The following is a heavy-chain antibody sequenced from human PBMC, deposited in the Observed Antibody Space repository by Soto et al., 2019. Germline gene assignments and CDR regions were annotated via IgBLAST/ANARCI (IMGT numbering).Heavy chain of an antibody. Sequence: ASVKVSCKASGYTFTSYAMHWVRQAPGQRLEWMGWINAGNGNTKYSQKFQGRVTITRDTSASTAYMELSSLRSEDTAVYYWARGGQLYWYFDFWGLGTRVTVAS. CDR1: GYTFTSYA. J-gene: IGHJ2*01. CDR2: INAGNGNT. V-gene: IGHV1-3*01. D-gene: IGHD6-13*01. CDR3: ARGGQLYWYFDF.